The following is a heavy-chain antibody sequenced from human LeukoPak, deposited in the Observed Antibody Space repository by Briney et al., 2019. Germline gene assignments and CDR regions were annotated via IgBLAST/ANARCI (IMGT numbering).Heavy chain of an antibody. CDR2: IYYSGST. J-gene: IGHJ4*02. D-gene: IGHD4-23*01. CDR1: GGPISSSSYY. Sequence: SETLSLTCTVSGGPISSSSYYWGWIRQPPGKGLEWIGSIYYSGSTYYNPSLKSRVTISVDKSKNQFSLKLSSVTAADTAVYYCARAVTVVTPRGYFDYWGQGTLVTVSS. V-gene: IGHV4-39*07. CDR3: ARAVTVVTPRGYFDY.